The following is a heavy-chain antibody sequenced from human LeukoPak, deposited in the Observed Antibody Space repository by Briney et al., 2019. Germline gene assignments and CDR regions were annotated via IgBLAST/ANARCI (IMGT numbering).Heavy chain of an antibody. CDR3: VRVALVPYGVFDL. Sequence: SETLSLTCTVSGGSISNSNYYWGWIRKPPGKGLEWIGNIYYSGNTYYNSSLKSRVTISVDTSKNQFSLKLNSVTAADTAVYYCVRVALVPYGVFDLWGRGTLVTVSS. J-gene: IGHJ2*01. CDR1: GGSISNSNYY. CDR2: IYYSGNT. V-gene: IGHV4-39*07. D-gene: IGHD2-8*02.